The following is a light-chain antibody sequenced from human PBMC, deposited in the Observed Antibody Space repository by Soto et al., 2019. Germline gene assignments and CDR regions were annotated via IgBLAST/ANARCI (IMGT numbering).Light chain of an antibody. J-gene: IGKJ4*01. CDR1: QGVRSY. CDR3: QQSYSTPLT. CDR2: GAS. Sequence: IQMTQSPSSLSASVGDRVTITCRASQGVRSYLAWYQQKPGQAPKLLIYGASTLQSGVPSRFSGSGSGTDFTLTISNLQPEDFATYYCQQSYSTPLTFGGGTKVDIK. V-gene: IGKV1-9*01.